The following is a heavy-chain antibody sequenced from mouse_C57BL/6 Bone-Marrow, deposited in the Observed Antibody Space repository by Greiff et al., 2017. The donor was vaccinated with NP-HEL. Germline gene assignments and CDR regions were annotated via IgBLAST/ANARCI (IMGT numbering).Heavy chain of an antibody. Sequence: QVPLPPPGAELLMPGASVKLSCQAFGYTFPSFWKPRVKPRPWQGLEWIGEIDPSDSYTNYNQKFKGKSTLTVDKSSSTAYMQLSSLTSEDSAVYYCARSQIYYYGTRYFDVWGTGTTVTVSS. CDR1: GYTFPSFW. D-gene: IGHD1-1*01. J-gene: IGHJ1*03. CDR2: IDPSDSYT. CDR3: ARSQIYYYGTRYFDV. V-gene: IGHV1-69*01.